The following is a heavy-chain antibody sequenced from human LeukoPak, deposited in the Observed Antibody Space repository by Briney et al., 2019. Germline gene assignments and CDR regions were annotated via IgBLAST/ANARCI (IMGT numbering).Heavy chain of an antibody. CDR1: GGSISSYY. CDR3: ARVGPNCSGGSCYDSELFLFDP. J-gene: IGHJ5*02. V-gene: IGHV4-59*01. CDR2: IYYSGNT. Sequence: SETLSLTCTVSGGSISSYYWSWIRQPPGKGLEWIGYIYYSGNTNYNPSLKSRVTISVDTSKNQFSLKLSSVTAADTAVYYCARVGPNCSGGSCYDSELFLFDPWGQGTLVTVSS. D-gene: IGHD2-15*01.